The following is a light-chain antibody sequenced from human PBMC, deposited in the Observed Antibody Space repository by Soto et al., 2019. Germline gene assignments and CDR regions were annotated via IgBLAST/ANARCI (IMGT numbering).Light chain of an antibody. CDR1: TSDVGGYNF. CDR3: SSYTSSSTVI. CDR2: DVS. V-gene: IGLV2-14*01. J-gene: IGLJ2*01. Sequence: QSALTQPASVSGSPGQSITISCTGTTSDVGGYNFVSWYQQHPGKAPKLMIYDVSNRPSGVSDRFSGSKSGNTASLTISGLQAEYEADYNCSSYTSSSTVIFGGGTKLPVL.